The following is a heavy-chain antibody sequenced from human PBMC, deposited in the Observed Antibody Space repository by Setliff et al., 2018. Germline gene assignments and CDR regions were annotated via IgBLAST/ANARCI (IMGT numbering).Heavy chain of an antibody. Sequence: SGASLKISCKGSGYNFTTYWIGWVRQMPGKGLEWMGIIHPGDSDTRYSPSFQGQVTISVDKSISTAYLQWSSLKASDTAMYYCASTDYDTSGYYYVADAFDIWGQGTMVTVS. V-gene: IGHV5-51*01. CDR2: IHPGDSDT. CDR3: ASTDYDTSGYYYVADAFDI. D-gene: IGHD3-22*01. J-gene: IGHJ3*02. CDR1: GYNFTTYW.